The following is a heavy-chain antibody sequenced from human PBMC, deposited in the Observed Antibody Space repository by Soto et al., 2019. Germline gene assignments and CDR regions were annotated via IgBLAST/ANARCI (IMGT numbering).Heavy chain of an antibody. CDR3: ARFDYGSGRTDAFDI. CDR1: GGSISSGGYS. CDR2: IYHSGST. V-gene: IGHV4-30-2*01. D-gene: IGHD3-10*01. J-gene: IGHJ3*02. Sequence: TLSLTCAVSGGSISSGGYSWSWIRQPPGKGLEWIGYIYHSGSTYYNPSLKSRVTISVDRSKNQFSLKLSSVTAADTAVYYCARFDYGSGRTDAFDIWGQGTMVTVSS.